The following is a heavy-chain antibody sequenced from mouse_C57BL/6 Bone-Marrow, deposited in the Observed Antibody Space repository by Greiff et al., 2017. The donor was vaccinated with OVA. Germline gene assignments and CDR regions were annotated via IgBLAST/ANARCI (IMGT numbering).Heavy chain of an antibody. Sequence: QVQLKESGPELVKPGASVKISCKASGYSFTSYYIHWVKQRPGQGLEWIGWIYPGSGNTKYNEKFKGKATLTADTSSSTAYMQLSSLTSEDSAVYYCARLYGNTDYWGQGTSVTVSS. CDR3: ARLYGNTDY. CDR2: IYPGSGNT. J-gene: IGHJ4*01. D-gene: IGHD2-1*01. CDR1: GYSFTSYY. V-gene: IGHV1-66*01.